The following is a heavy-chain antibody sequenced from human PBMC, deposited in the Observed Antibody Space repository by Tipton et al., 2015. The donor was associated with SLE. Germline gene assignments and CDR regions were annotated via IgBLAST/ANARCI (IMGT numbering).Heavy chain of an antibody. V-gene: IGHV4-34*01. CDR3: ARGYRLLASRPRNYMDV. D-gene: IGHD3-3*02. Sequence: LRLSCLGSGFTFGDYAMSWVRQSPGKGLEWIGEINHSGTTNYNPSLKSRVTLSVNTSKSQFSLKLSSVTAADTAVYYCARGYRLLASRPRNYMDVWGKGTTVTISS. J-gene: IGHJ6*03. CDR1: GFTFGDYA. CDR2: INHSGTT.